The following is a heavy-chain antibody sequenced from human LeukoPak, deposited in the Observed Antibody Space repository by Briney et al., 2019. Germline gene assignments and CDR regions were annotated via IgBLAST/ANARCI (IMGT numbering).Heavy chain of an antibody. Sequence: GGSLRLSCAASGFTFRSCWMHWVRQAPGKGLVWVSRIKGDGSHTIYADSVKGRFTIPRDNAKNTVNLQMNSLRAEDTAVYYCVRDGDHYDFDYWGQGTLVTVSS. J-gene: IGHJ4*02. V-gene: IGHV3-74*01. CDR2: IKGDGSHT. CDR1: GFTFRSCW. D-gene: IGHD4-17*01. CDR3: VRDGDHYDFDY.